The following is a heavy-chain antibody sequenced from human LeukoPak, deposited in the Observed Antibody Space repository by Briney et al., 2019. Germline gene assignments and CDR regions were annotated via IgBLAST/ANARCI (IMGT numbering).Heavy chain of an antibody. J-gene: IGHJ6*02. CDR3: ARDCARITMIVVGVYYYYGMDV. CDR1: GGTFSSYA. Sequence: ASVKVSCKASGGTFSSYAISWVRQAPGQGLEWMGIINPSGGGTSYAQKFQGRVTMTRDTSTSTVYMELSSLRSEDTAVYYCARDCARITMIVVGVYYYYGMDVWGQGTTVTVSS. V-gene: IGHV1-46*01. CDR2: INPSGGGT. D-gene: IGHD3-22*01.